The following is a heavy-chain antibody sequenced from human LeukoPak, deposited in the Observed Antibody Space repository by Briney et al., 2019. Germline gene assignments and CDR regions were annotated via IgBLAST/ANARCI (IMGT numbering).Heavy chain of an antibody. CDR3: ARGSQYSSSTPFDY. J-gene: IGHJ4*02. Sequence: SETLSLTCAVYGGSFSGYYWSWICQPPGKGLEWIGEINHSGSTNYNPSLKSRVTISVDTSKNQFSLKLSSVTAADTAVYYCARGSQYSSSTPFDYLGQGTLVTVSS. V-gene: IGHV4-34*01. D-gene: IGHD6-6*01. CDR2: INHSGST. CDR1: GGSFSGYY.